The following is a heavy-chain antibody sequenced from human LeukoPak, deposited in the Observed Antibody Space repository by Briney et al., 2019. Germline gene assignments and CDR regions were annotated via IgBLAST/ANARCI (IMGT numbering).Heavy chain of an antibody. J-gene: IGHJ4*02. Sequence: PSETLSLTCAVYGGSFSGYYWSWIRQPPGKGLEWIGEINHSGSTNYNPSLKSQVTISVDTSKNQFSLKLSSVTAADTAVYYCARAVAEDYWGQGTLVTVSS. CDR3: ARAVAEDY. CDR1: GGSFSGYY. D-gene: IGHD6-19*01. CDR2: INHSGST. V-gene: IGHV4-34*01.